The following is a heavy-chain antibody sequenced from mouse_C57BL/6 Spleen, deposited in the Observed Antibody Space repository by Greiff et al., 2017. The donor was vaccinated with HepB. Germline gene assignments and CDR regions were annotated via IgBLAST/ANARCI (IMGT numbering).Heavy chain of an antibody. J-gene: IGHJ2*01. Sequence: VQLKQSGAELVKPGASVKLSCTASGFNIKDYYMHWVKQRTEQGLEWIGRINPEDGETKYAPKFQGKATITADTSSNTAYLQLSSLTSEDTAVYYCALISSITTVVATDYWGQGTTLTVSS. CDR1: GFNIKDYY. V-gene: IGHV14-2*01. D-gene: IGHD1-1*01. CDR3: ALISSITTVVATDY. CDR2: INPEDGET.